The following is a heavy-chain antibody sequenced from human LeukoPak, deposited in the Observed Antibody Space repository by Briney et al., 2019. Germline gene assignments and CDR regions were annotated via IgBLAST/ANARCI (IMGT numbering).Heavy chain of an antibody. V-gene: IGHV4-39*01. CDR3: ARSGYSFLVDS. D-gene: IGHD5-18*01. CDR1: GGSISSSGCY. J-gene: IGHJ4*02. Sequence: SETLSLTCTVSGGSISSSGCYWGWIRQPPGKGLEWIASMSYSGTTYYSPSLKSRVTISVDTSKNQFSLKLSSVTAADTAVYFCARSGYSFLVDSWGQGTLVTVSA. CDR2: MSYSGTT.